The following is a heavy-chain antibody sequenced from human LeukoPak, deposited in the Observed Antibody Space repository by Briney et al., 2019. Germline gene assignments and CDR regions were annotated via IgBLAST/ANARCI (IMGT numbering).Heavy chain of an antibody. Sequence: GGSLRLSCTASGFSFGDYAMSWFRQAPGKGLEWVGFIRSKVYDGTTEYAASVKGRFAISRDDSKNIAYLQMNSLKTEDTAVYYCTRRGAGKNYYGMDVWGQGTTVTVSS. V-gene: IGHV3-49*03. CDR1: GFSFGDYA. CDR2: IRSKVYDGTT. CDR3: TRRGAGKNYYGMDV. D-gene: IGHD6-19*01. J-gene: IGHJ6*02.